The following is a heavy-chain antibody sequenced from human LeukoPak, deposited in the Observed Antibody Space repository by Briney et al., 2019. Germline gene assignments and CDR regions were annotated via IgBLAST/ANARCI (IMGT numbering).Heavy chain of an antibody. CDR1: GYTFTSYA. D-gene: IGHD6-19*01. CDR2: INAGNGNT. J-gene: IGHJ4*02. V-gene: IGHV1-3*01. Sequence: ASVKVSCKASGYTFTSYAMHWVRQAPGQRLEWMGWINAGNGNTKYSQKFQGRVTITRDTSASTAYMELSSLRSEDTAVYHCASFPLYSSGWYGGLDYWGQGTLVTVSS. CDR3: ASFPLYSSGWYGGLDY.